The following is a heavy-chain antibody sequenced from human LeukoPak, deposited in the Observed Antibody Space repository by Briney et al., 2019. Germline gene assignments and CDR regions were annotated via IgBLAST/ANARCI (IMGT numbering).Heavy chain of an antibody. Sequence: GASVKVSCKASGYTFTGYYMHWVRQAPGQGLEWMGWINPNSGGTNYAQKFQGRVTMTRDTSISTAYMELSRLRSDDTAVYYCARDRRVRGVMYWFDPWGQGTLVTVSS. J-gene: IGHJ5*02. CDR3: ARDRRVRGVMYWFDP. D-gene: IGHD3-10*01. V-gene: IGHV1-2*02. CDR1: GYTFTGYY. CDR2: INPNSGGT.